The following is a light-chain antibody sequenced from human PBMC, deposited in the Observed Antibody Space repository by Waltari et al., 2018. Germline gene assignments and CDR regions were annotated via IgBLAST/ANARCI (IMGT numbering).Light chain of an antibody. CDR1: RSNIGSNP. V-gene: IGLV1-44*01. Sequence: QSVLTQPPSASETPGQRVTISCSGSRSNIGSNPVNWYQHLPGTAPKLLIYADTQRPSGVPDRFSGSKSGTSASLAIRGLQSDDEADYYCAAWDDSLNGFYVFGTGTKLTVL. CDR2: ADT. CDR3: AAWDDSLNGFYV. J-gene: IGLJ1*01.